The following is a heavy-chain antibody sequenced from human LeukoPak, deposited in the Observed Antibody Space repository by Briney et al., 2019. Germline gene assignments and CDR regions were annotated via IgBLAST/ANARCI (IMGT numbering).Heavy chain of an antibody. CDR1: GYTFTSYA. D-gene: IGHD2-2*01. CDR2: INTNTGKP. J-gene: IGHJ4*02. Sequence: GASVKVSCKASGYTFTSYAMNWVRQAPGQGLEWKGWINTNTGKPTYAQGFTGRFVFSLDSSVSTAYLQINSLNAEGTAVYYCARAASLDYWGQGTLVTVSS. CDR3: ARAASLDY. V-gene: IGHV7-4-1*02.